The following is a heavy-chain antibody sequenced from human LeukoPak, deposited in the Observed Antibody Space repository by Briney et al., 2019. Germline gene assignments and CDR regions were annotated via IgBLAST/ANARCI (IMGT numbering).Heavy chain of an antibody. J-gene: IGHJ4*02. CDR1: GGSISSSSYY. V-gene: IGHV4-61*02. CDR3: AREMGYYGPWAYYFDY. D-gene: IGHD3-10*01. Sequence: PSETLSLTCTVSGGSISSSSYYWSWIRQPAGKGLEWIGRIYTSGSTNYNPSLKSRVTMSVDTSKNQFSLKLSSVTAADTAVYYCAREMGYYGPWAYYFDYWGQGTLVTVSS. CDR2: IYTSGST.